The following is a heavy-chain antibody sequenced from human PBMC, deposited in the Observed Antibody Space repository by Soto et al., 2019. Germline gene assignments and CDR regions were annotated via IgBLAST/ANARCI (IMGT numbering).Heavy chain of an antibody. Sequence: GASVKVSCKASGYTFTSYGISWVRQAPGQGLEWMGGIIPIFGTANYAQKFQGRVTITADESTSTAYMELSSLRSEDTAVYYCARGKRVDGYYYYGMDVWGQGTTVTVSS. CDR3: ARGKRVDGYYYYGMDV. CDR2: IIPIFGTA. J-gene: IGHJ6*02. V-gene: IGHV1-69*13. CDR1: GYTFTSYG.